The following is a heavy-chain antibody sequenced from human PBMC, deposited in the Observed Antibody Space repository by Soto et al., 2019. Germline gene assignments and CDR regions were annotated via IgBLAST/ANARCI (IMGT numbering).Heavy chain of an antibody. J-gene: IGHJ4*02. Sequence: EVQLVESGGGLVQHGGSLRLSCAASGFTFSSYWMSWVRQAPGKGLEWVANIKQDGSEKYYVDSVKGRFTISRDNAKNSLYLQMNSLSVEDTAMYYCARERAAASVVDYWGQGTLVTVSS. CDR2: IKQDGSEK. V-gene: IGHV3-7*01. CDR1: GFTFSSYW. D-gene: IGHD6-13*01. CDR3: ARERAAASVVDY.